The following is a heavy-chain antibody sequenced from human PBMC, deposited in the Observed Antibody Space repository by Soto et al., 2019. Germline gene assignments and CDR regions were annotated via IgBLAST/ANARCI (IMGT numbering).Heavy chain of an antibody. V-gene: IGHV4-4*02. D-gene: IGHD2-2*01. CDR3: ARRLGYCSSTSCYVSVSAFDI. J-gene: IGHJ3*02. CDR1: SGSISSSNW. CDR2: IYHSGST. Sequence: QVQLQESGPGLVKPSGTLSLTCAVSSGSISSSNWWSWVRQPPGKGLEWIGEIYHSGSTNYNPSLKSRVTISVDKSKYQFSLKLSSVTAADTAVYYCARRLGYCSSTSCYVSVSAFDIWGQGTMVTVSS.